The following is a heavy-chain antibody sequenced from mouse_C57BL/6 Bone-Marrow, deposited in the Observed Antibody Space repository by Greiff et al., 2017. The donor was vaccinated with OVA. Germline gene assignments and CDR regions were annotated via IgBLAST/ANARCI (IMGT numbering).Heavy chain of an antibody. CDR3: TRCGYYLPYYFDY. J-gene: IGHJ2*01. V-gene: IGHV1-15*01. CDR1: GYTFTDYE. D-gene: IGHD2-3*01. Sequence: VQLQESGAELVRPGASVTLSCKASGYTFTDYEMHWVKQTPVHGLEWIGAIDPETGGTAYNQKFKGKAILTADESSSTAYMELRSLTSEDSAVYYCTRCGYYLPYYFDYWGQGTTLTVSS. CDR2: IDPETGGT.